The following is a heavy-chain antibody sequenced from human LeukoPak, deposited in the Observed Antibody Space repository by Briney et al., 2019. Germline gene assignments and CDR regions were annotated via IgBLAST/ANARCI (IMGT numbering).Heavy chain of an antibody. Sequence: GGSLRLSCAASGFTFSSYSMNWVRQAPGKGLEWVSYISSSSRTIYYADSVKGRFTISRDNAKNSLYLQMNSLRDEDTAAYYCARDRAYYDILTGYYPTQAFDYWGQGTLVTVSS. CDR1: GFTFSSYS. CDR3: ARDRAYYDILTGYYPTQAFDY. J-gene: IGHJ4*02. CDR2: ISSSSRTI. V-gene: IGHV3-48*02. D-gene: IGHD3-9*01.